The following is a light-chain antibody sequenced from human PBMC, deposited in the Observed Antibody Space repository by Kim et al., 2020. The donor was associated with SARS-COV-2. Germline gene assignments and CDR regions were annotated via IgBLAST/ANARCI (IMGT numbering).Light chain of an antibody. J-gene: IGKJ2*01. CDR3: QQYGSAADA. V-gene: IGKV3-20*01. Sequence: EIVLTQSPVALSLSPGERATLSCRTSQSVYSNALTWYQQKPGQTPRLLIYGASIRATGIPDRFTGSGSGTDFTLTINRLEPEDFEVYFCQQYGSAADAFGQGTKLGI. CDR2: GAS. CDR1: QSVYSNA.